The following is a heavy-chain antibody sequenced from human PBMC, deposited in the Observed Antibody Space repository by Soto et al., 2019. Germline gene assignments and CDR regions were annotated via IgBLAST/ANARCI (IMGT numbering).Heavy chain of an antibody. V-gene: IGHV4-39*01. CDR2: IYYSGST. CDR3: ARHLPNSPYYYYGMDV. Sequence: QLQLQESGPGLVKPSETLSLTCTVSGGSISSSSYYWGWIRQPPGKGLEWIGSIYYSGSTYYNPSLKSRVTISVDTSKNQFSLKLRSVTAADTAVDYCARHLPNSPYYYYGMDVWGQGTTVTVSS. J-gene: IGHJ6*02. CDR1: GGSISSSSYY. D-gene: IGHD2-21*01.